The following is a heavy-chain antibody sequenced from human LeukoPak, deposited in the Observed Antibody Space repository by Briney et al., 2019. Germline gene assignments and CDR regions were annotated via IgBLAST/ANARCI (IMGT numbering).Heavy chain of an antibody. CDR3: ARHGSTDYFDY. D-gene: IGHD2-2*03. J-gene: IGHJ4*02. CDR1: GGXISSSTSY. V-gene: IGHV4-39*01. CDR2: IYYSGST. Sequence: PSETLSLTCGVSGGXISSSTSYWGWIRQPPGKGLEWIGRIYYSGSTFYNPSLKSRVTISVDTSKNQFSLRLSSVTAADTAVYYCARHGSTDYFDYWGQGTLVTVSS.